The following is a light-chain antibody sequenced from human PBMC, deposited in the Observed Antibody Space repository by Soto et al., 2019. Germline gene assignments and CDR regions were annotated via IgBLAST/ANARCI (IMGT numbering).Light chain of an antibody. CDR2: LAS. V-gene: IGKV2-28*01. CDR3: MQTLHTPQLT. J-gene: IGKJ4*01. Sequence: DIVMTQSPLCLPVTPGEPASISCISSQSLLHSNGYNYLDWYLQKPGQSPRLLIYLASSRAAGVPDRFSGSGSGTDFTLKITRVEAEDVGVYYCMQTLHTPQLTFGGGTKVDIK. CDR1: QSLLHSNGYNY.